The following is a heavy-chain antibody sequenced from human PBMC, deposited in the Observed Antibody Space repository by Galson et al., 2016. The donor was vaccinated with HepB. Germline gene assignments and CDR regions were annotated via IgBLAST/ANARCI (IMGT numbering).Heavy chain of an antibody. D-gene: IGHD2-15*01. V-gene: IGHV4-59*01. CDR1: GGSISTYY. J-gene: IGHJ4*02. CDR3: AREWSAFDF. CDR2: IYYSGSP. Sequence: SETLSLTCTVSGGSISTYYWHWIRQPPGKGLEWIGFIYYSGSPNYAPSLKSRVTMSVDTSKNQFSLKLNSVTAADTAVYYCAREWSAFDFWGRGSLVTVSS.